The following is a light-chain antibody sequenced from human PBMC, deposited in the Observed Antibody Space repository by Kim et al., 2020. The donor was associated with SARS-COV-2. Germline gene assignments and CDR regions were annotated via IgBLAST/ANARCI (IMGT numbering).Light chain of an antibody. CDR2: DVS. CDR1: SSDVGGYNY. Sequence: QSALTQTRSVSGSPGQSVTISCTGTSSDVGGYNYVSWYQQHPGKAPKPMIYDVSKRPSGVPDRFSGSKSGNTASLTISGLQAEDEADYYCCSYAGSYTNYVFGTGTKVTVL. J-gene: IGLJ1*01. V-gene: IGLV2-11*01. CDR3: CSYAGSYTNYV.